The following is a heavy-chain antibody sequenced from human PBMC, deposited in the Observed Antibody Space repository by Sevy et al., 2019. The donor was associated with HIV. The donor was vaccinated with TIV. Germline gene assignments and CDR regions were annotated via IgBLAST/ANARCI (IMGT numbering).Heavy chain of an antibody. CDR3: ASPGGYRYGSLLDN. D-gene: IGHD5-18*01. V-gene: IGHV1-2*02. J-gene: IGHJ4*02. CDR1: GYTFTDYF. CDR2: INPNSGDT. Sequence: ASVKVSCKASGYTFTDYFMHWVRQAPGQGHEWMGWINPNSGDTKYAQKFQGRVTVTRDTSIRTAYMELSSLRFDDTAVYYCASPGGYRYGSLLDNWGQGILVTVSS.